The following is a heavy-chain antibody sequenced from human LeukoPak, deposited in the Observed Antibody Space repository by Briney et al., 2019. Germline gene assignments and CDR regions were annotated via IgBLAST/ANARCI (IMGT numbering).Heavy chain of an antibody. CDR2: INPSGGST. V-gene: IGHV1-46*01. CDR1: GYTFTSYY. D-gene: IGHD3-22*01. Sequence: ASVKVSCKASGYTFTSYYMHWVRQAPGQGLEWMGIINPSGGSTSYAQKFQGRVTMTRDTSTSTVYMEPSSLRSEDTAVYYCARLFLRGSYYDSSGYLPDAFDIWGQGTMVTVSS. J-gene: IGHJ3*02. CDR3: ARLFLRGSYYDSSGYLPDAFDI.